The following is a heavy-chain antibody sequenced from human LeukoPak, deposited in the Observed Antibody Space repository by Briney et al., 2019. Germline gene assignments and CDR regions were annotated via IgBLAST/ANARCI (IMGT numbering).Heavy chain of an antibody. CDR3: ARDGTYYYDSSGPPTNFDI. Sequence: SQTLPLTCTVSGGSISSGSYYWSWIRQPAGRGLEWIGRIYTRWSTNVNPSLKSPVTISADTSKNQFSLKLSSVTAADTAVYYCARDGTYYYDSSGPPTNFDIWGQGTMVTVSS. CDR2: IYTRWST. J-gene: IGHJ3*02. CDR1: GGSISSGSYY. V-gene: IGHV4-61*02. D-gene: IGHD3-22*01.